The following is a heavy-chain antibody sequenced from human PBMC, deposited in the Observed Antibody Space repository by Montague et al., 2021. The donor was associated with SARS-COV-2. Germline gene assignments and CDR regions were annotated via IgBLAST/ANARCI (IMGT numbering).Heavy chain of an antibody. D-gene: IGHD1-26*01. Sequence: NDYALFVKSRIIINLDTSKNQISLQLNSVTPEDTAVYYCARTSASIDYWGQGTLVTVSS. CDR3: ARTSASIDY. J-gene: IGHJ4*02. CDR2: N. V-gene: IGHV6-1*01.